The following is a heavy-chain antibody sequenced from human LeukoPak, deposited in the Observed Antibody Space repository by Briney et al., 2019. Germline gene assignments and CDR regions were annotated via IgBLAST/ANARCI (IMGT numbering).Heavy chain of an antibody. J-gene: IGHJ6*02. CDR3: AREIAGPYCSSTSCYTPSDYYYGMDV. CDR2: ISAYNGNT. V-gene: IGHV1-18*01. CDR1: GYTFTSYG. Sequence: ASVKVSCKASGYTFTSYGISWVRQAPGQGLEWMGWISAYNGNTNYAQKLQGRVTMTTDTSTSTAYMELRSLRSEDTDVYYCAREIAGPYCSSTSCYTPSDYYYGMDVWGQGTTVTVSS. D-gene: IGHD2-2*02.